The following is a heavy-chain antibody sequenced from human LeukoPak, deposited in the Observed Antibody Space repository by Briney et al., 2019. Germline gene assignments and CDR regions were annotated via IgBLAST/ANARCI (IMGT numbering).Heavy chain of an antibody. J-gene: IGHJ6*02. V-gene: IGHV4-59*12. CDR2: IYYSGST. CDR3: ARDSTPLNLRWPDYYYYGMDV. Sequence: SETLSLTCTVSGGSISSYYWSWIRQPPGKGLEWIGYIYYSGSTNYNPSLKSRVTISVDTSKNQFSLQLNSVTPEDTAVYYCARDSTPLNLRWPDYYYYGMDVWGQGTTVTVSS. D-gene: IGHD4-23*01. CDR1: GGSISSYY.